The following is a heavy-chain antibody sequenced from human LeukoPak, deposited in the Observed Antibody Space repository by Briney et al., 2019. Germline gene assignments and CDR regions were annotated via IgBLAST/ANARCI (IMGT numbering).Heavy chain of an antibody. CDR2: IKPDSGAT. D-gene: IGHD4/OR15-4a*01. V-gene: IGHV1-2*02. J-gene: IGHJ4*02. Sequence: ASVKVSCKASGYTFTVHYMHWLGQAPGQGLEWMGWIKPDSGATNFAQNFQGRFTMTSDTSINTAYMELSSLTSDDTAMYYCARDHDYGPDYWGQGTLVTVSA. CDR1: GYTFTVHY. CDR3: ARDHDYGPDY.